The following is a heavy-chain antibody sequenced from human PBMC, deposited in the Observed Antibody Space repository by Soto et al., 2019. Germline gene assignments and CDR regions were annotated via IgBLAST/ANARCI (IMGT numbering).Heavy chain of an antibody. CDR1: GGTFSSYA. CDR3: ARGNRVAVAGDFDY. Sequence: QVQLVQSGAEVKKPGSSVKVSCKASGGTFSSYAISWVRQAPGQGLEWMGGIIPIFGTANYAQKFQGRVTITADESTSTAYMELSSLGSEDTAGDYWARGNRVAVAGDFDYWGQGTLVTVSS. J-gene: IGHJ4*02. V-gene: IGHV1-69*01. CDR2: IIPIFGTA. D-gene: IGHD6-19*01.